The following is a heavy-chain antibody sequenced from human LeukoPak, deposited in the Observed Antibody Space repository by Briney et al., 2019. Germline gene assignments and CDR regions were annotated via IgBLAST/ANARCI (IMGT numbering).Heavy chain of an antibody. CDR2: ISDTSGRL. V-gene: IGHV3-23*01. J-gene: IGHJ4*02. CDR1: GFTFSNYA. CDR3: AKGPSGSSHHYFDY. Sequence: GGSLRLSCAASGFTFSNYAMTWVRQAPGKGLEWVSTISDTSGRLTHADSVLGRFTVSRDNSKNTLFLQMESLRAEDSAVYYCAKGPSGSSHHYFDYWGQGYLVTVSS. D-gene: IGHD6-19*01.